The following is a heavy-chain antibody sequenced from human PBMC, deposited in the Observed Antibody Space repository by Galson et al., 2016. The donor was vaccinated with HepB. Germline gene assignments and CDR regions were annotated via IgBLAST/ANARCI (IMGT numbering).Heavy chain of an antibody. J-gene: IGHJ5*02. CDR3: AGVVVAATNWFDP. CDR2: INYAGST. Sequence: SETLSLTCGVDGGSFNDHYWGWIRQPPGKGLEWIGEINYAGSTKYNPSLKSRVTISVDTSKNQFSLKLNSMTAADTAVYFCAGVVVAATNWFDPWGQGTLVTVSS. V-gene: IGHV4-34*01. D-gene: IGHD2-15*01. CDR1: GGSFNDHY.